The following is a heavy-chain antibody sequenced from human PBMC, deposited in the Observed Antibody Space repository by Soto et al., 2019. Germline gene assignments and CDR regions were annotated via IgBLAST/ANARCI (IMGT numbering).Heavy chain of an antibody. J-gene: IGHJ3*02. CDR2: INPSGGST. V-gene: IGHV1-46*03. CDR1: GYTFTSYG. Sequence: ASVKVSCKASGYTFTSYGISWARQAPGQGLEWMGIINPSGGSTSYAQKFQGRVTMTRDTSTSTVYMELSSLRSEDTAVYYCARDISVRRAHDAFDIWGQGTMVTVSS. D-gene: IGHD3-10*01. CDR3: ARDISVRRAHDAFDI.